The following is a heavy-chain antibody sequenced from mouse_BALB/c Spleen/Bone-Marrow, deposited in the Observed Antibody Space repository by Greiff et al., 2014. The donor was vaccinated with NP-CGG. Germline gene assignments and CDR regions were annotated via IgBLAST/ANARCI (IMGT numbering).Heavy chain of an antibody. CDR3: AREGSTMVTTEAWFAY. Sequence: VQLQQPGPELVKPGASVKMSCKASGHTFTSYVMHWVKQKPGQGLEWIGYINPYNDGTKYNEKFKGKATLTSDKSSSTAYMELSSLTSEDSAVYYCAREGSTMVTTEAWFAYWGQGTLVTVSA. V-gene: IGHV1-14*01. D-gene: IGHD2-2*01. CDR2: INPYNDGT. CDR1: GHTFTSYV. J-gene: IGHJ3*01.